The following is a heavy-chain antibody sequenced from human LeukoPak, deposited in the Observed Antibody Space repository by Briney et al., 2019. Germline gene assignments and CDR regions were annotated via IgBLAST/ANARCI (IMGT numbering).Heavy chain of an antibody. CDR3: AKDITMKPRYYYYYGMDV. CDR1: GYTLTELS. Sequence: SCKVSGYTLTELSMHWVRQAPGKGLEWVAVISYDGSNKYYADSVKGRFTISRDNSKNTLYLQMNSLRAEDTAVYYCAKDITMKPRYYYYYGMDVWGQGTTVTVSS. D-gene: IGHD3-22*01. CDR2: ISYDGSNK. J-gene: IGHJ6*02. V-gene: IGHV3-30*18.